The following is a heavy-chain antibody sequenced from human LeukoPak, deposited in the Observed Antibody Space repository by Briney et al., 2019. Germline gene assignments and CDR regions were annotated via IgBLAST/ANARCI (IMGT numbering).Heavy chain of an antibody. Sequence: GSLRLSCAASGFTFSSYSMNWVRQAPGKGLEWVSYISSSSSTIYYADSVKGRFTISRDNAKNSLYLQMNSLRAEDTAVYYCARDPDSSSSWYFDLWGRGTLVTVSS. CDR3: ARDPDSSSSWYFDL. CDR1: GFTFSSYS. V-gene: IGHV3-48*01. CDR2: ISSSSSTI. D-gene: IGHD6-6*01. J-gene: IGHJ2*01.